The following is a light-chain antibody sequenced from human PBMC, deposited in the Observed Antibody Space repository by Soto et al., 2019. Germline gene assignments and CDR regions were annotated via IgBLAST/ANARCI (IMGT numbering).Light chain of an antibody. CDR1: RGIGDR. Sequence: DIQMTQSPSSLSAVVGDRVTITCRASRGIGDRLAWFQQKPGKAPQFLIQAASNLQSGVPSRFSGRGSGTEFILRINRLQPEDIATYYCLQVSSFPRTFGQGTKVEIK. CDR2: AAS. V-gene: IGKV1-12*01. CDR3: LQVSSFPRT. J-gene: IGKJ1*01.